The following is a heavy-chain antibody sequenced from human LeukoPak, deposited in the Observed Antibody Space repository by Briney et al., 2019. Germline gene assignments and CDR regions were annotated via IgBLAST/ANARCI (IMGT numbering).Heavy chain of an antibody. J-gene: IGHJ4*02. V-gene: IGHV4-59*08. CDR3: ARRYSSSNFDY. Sequence: SETLSLTCTVSGGSISSYYWSWIRQPPGKGLEWIGYIYYSGSTNYNPSLKSRVTISVDTSKNQFSLKLSSVTAADTAVYYCARRYSSSNFDYWGQGTLVTVSS. CDR2: IYYSGST. CDR1: GGSISSYY. D-gene: IGHD6-6*01.